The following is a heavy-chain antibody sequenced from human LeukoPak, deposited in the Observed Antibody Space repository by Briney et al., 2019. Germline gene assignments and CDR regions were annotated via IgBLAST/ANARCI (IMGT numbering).Heavy chain of an antibody. Sequence: GGSLRLSCAASGFTVSDNYMSWVRQAPGKGLEWVSVMYSSGDTYYANSVKGRFTFSRDISKNTLFLQMNGLTTEDTAMYYCARDAPQVPAAGVLASWGQGTLVTVSS. CDR1: GFTVSDNY. CDR2: MYSSGDT. D-gene: IGHD6-13*01. J-gene: IGHJ5*02. CDR3: ARDAPQVPAAGVLAS. V-gene: IGHV3-53*01.